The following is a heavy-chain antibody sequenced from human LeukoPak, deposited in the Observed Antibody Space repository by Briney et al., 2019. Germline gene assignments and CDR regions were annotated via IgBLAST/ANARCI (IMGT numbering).Heavy chain of an antibody. J-gene: IGHJ4*02. CDR2: ISGSASTI. CDR3: ATTGSGSYYDY. Sequence: GGSLRLSCAASGFTFSSYEMNWVRQAPGKGLEWVSYISGSASTIYYADSVKGRFTISGDNAKNSLYLQMNSLRAEDTAVYYCATTGSGSYYDYWGQGTLVTVSS. D-gene: IGHD1-26*01. CDR1: GFTFSSYE. V-gene: IGHV3-48*03.